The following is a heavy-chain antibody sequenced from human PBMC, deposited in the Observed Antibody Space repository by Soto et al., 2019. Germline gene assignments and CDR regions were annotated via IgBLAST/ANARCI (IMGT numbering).Heavy chain of an antibody. CDR1: GYTFTSYG. V-gene: IGHV1-18*03. Sequence: QVQLVQSGAEVKKPGASVKVSCKASGYTFTSYGISWVRQAPGQGLEWLGWISAYNGNTNYAQKLQGRVTMTTDTSTRTGYMELRRLRSDDMAVDYCAIPRGESYGFDYWGQVTLVTVSS. CDR3: AIPRGESYGFDY. J-gene: IGHJ4*02. D-gene: IGHD5-18*01. CDR2: ISAYNGNT.